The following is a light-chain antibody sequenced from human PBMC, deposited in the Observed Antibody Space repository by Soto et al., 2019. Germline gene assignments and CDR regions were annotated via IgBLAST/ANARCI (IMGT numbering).Light chain of an antibody. CDR3: QQLNRFPRT. CDR2: SAS. J-gene: IGKJ1*01. Sequence: IQLTQSPSFLSASVGDRVTITCRASQDISSYLAWYQQRPGKVPRFLTHSASTLQSGVASRFSATGSGTTFTLTLSSLQPEDIATYYCQQLNRFPRTFGQGTKVEV. CDR1: QDISSY. V-gene: IGKV1-9*01.